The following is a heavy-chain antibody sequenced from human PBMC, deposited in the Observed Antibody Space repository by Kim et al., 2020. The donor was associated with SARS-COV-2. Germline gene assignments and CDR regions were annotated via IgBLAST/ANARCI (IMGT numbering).Heavy chain of an antibody. D-gene: IGHD1-26*01. J-gene: IGHJ6*02. Sequence: SETLSLTCTVSGGSISGYYWSWIRQPPGKRLEWIGSIYYSGSTNYNPSLKSRVTISVDTSKNEFSLKLTSATAADTAVYYCARHRWERIGMDVWGQGTTVTVSS. CDR3: ARHRWERIGMDV. CDR1: GGSISGYY. V-gene: IGHV4-59*08. CDR2: IYYSGST.